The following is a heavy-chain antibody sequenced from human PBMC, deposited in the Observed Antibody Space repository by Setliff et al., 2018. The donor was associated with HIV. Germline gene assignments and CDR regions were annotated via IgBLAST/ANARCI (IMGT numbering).Heavy chain of an antibody. Sequence: GASVKVSCKASGGPFTSAFNWVRQVPGQGLEWMGGIIPIFGTANYAQNFGGRVTITADQSTSTSYLQLNSLRFEDTAIYYCASDSPTARFEELEDHYYYFMDVWGIGTTVTVSS. V-gene: IGHV1-69*13. J-gene: IGHJ6*03. CDR2: IIPIFGTA. D-gene: IGHD3-10*01. CDR3: ASDSPTARFEELEDHYYYFMDV. CDR1: GGPFTSA.